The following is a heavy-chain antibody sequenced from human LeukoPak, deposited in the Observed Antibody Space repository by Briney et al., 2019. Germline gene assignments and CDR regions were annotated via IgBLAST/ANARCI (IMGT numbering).Heavy chain of an antibody. CDR3: AKGPIGYCSGGSCSAFDI. J-gene: IGHJ3*02. D-gene: IGHD2-15*01. V-gene: IGHV3-30-3*01. CDR2: ISYDGSKK. Sequence: GGSLRLSCAVSGFTFSSYAMNWVRQAPGKGLEWVAVISYDGSKKYYADSVKGRFTISRDNSKNTLYLQMNSLRAEDTAVYYCAKGPIGYCSGGSCSAFDIWGQGTMVTVSS. CDR1: GFTFSSYA.